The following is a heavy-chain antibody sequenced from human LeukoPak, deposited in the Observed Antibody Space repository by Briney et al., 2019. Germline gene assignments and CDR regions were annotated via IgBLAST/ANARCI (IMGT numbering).Heavy chain of an antibody. CDR2: IYHSGST. CDR1: GYSISSGYY. CDR3: AREPAYYYDSSGDLDP. J-gene: IGHJ5*02. Sequence: SETLSLTCTVSGYSISSGYYWGWIRQPPGKGLEWIGSIYHSGSTYYNPSLKSRVTISVDTSKNQFSLKLSSVTAADTAVYYCAREPAYYYDSSGDLDPWGQGTLVTVSS. V-gene: IGHV4-38-2*02. D-gene: IGHD3-22*01.